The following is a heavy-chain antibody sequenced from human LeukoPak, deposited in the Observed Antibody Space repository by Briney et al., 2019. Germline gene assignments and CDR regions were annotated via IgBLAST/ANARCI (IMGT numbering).Heavy chain of an antibody. V-gene: IGHV3-33*01. CDR3: ARGREYCSSTSCRDAFDI. D-gene: IGHD2-2*01. J-gene: IGHJ3*02. CDR1: GFTFSSYG. CDR2: IWYDGSNK. Sequence: GRPLRLSCAASGFTFSSYGMHWVRQAPGKGLEWVAVIWYDGSNKYYADSVKGRFTISRDNSKNTLYLQMNSLRAEDTAVYYCARGREYCSSTSCRDAFDIWGLGTMVTVSS.